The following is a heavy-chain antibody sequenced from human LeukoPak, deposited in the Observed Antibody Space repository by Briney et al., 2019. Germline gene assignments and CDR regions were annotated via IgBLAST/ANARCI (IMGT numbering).Heavy chain of an antibody. CDR2: IYYSGST. D-gene: IGHD2-2*01. CDR1: GGSISSSSYY. Sequence: SETLSLTCTVSGGSISSSSYYWGWIRQPPGKGLEWSGSIYYSGSTYYNPSLKSRVIMSVDTSKNQFSLKLSSVNAADTAVYYCARLSPGCSSTSCYYLSYYYYYYMDVWGKGTTVTISS. J-gene: IGHJ6*03. CDR3: ARLSPGCSSTSCYYLSYYYYYYMDV. V-gene: IGHV4-39*01.